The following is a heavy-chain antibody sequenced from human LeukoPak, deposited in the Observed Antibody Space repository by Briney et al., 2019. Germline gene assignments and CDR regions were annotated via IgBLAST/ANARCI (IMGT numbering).Heavy chain of an antibody. CDR2: ISFDASNK. CDR3: ARGYDTSWPPLEY. Sequence: GGSLRLSCAVSGFTFSSYSMHWVRQAPGKGLEWVADISFDASNKFYADSVKGRFTISRDNSKNIMYLQMDSLKDEDTAVYYCARGYDTSWPPLEYWGQGTLVTLSS. V-gene: IGHV3-30*03. D-gene: IGHD2-2*01. CDR1: GFTFSSYS. J-gene: IGHJ4*02.